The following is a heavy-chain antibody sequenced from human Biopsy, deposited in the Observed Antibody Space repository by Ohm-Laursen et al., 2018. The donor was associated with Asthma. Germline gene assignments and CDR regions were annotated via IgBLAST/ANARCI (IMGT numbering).Heavy chain of an antibody. CDR2: INPNGGAT. CDR3: ARVQKSPGDRWFDP. Sequence: ASVKVSCKTSAYTFIGYHLHWVQQAPGEGLEWMGRINPNGGATIYAQKFQGRVTMARDTSISTAYMELSRLTSDDTAVYYRARVQKSPGDRWFDPWGQGTLVTVSS. V-gene: IGHV1-2*06. D-gene: IGHD7-27*01. CDR1: AYTFIGYH. J-gene: IGHJ5*02.